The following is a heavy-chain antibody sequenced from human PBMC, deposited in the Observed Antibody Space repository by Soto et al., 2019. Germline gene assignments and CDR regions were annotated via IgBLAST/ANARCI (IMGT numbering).Heavy chain of an antibody. CDR2: IYYSGST. CDR1: GGFISSYY. CDR3: ARRSSSKVSTGGCPWTAWFDP. J-gene: IGHJ5*02. V-gene: IGHV4-59*08. Sequence: PSETLSLTCTVSGGFISSYYWSWIRQPPGKGLEWIGYIYYSGSTNYNPSLKSRVTISVDTSKNQFSLKLSSVTAADTAMYYCARRSSSKVSTGGCPWTAWFDPWGQGTLVTGSS. D-gene: IGHD6-13*01.